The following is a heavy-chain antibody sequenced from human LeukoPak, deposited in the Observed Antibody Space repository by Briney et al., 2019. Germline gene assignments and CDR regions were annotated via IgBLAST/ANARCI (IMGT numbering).Heavy chain of an antibody. Sequence: GRSLRLSCAASGFTFSSYGMHWVRQAPGKGLEWVAVIWYDGSNKYYADSVKGRFTISRDNSKNTLYLQMNSLRAEDTAVYYCARDPTIAVAVPDYRGQGTLVTVSS. D-gene: IGHD6-19*01. J-gene: IGHJ4*02. CDR1: GFTFSSYG. CDR3: ARDPTIAVAVPDY. V-gene: IGHV3-33*01. CDR2: IWYDGSNK.